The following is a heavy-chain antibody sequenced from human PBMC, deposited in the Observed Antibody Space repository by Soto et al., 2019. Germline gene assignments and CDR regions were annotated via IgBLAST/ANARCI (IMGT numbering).Heavy chain of an antibody. V-gene: IGHV4-30-4*01. Sequence: SETLSLTCTVSGASINNNDYYWSWIRQTPGKGLEWIGYVYYSGRTDYIPSLKSRLSISIDKSQNQFTLKLNSVTAADTATYYCARMSYFYDKWYFDLWGRGTLVTVSS. D-gene: IGHD3-22*01. CDR3: ARMSYFYDKWYFDL. CDR2: VYYSGRT. J-gene: IGHJ2*01. CDR1: GASINNNDYY.